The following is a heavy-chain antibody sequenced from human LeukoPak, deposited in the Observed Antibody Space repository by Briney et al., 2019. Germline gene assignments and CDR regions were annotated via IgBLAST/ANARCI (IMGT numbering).Heavy chain of an antibody. Sequence: GGSLRLSCAASGFTFDDYAMHWVRQAPGKGLEWVSGISWNSGSIGYADSVKGRFTISRDNAKNSLYLQMNSLRAEDTAVYYCARDPDFWRHRAFDIWGQGTMVTVSS. CDR1: GFTFDDYA. CDR3: ARDPDFWRHRAFDI. CDR2: ISWNSGSI. D-gene: IGHD3-3*01. V-gene: IGHV3-9*01. J-gene: IGHJ3*02.